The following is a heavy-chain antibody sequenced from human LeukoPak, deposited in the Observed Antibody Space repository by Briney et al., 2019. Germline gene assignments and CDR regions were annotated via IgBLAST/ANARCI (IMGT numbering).Heavy chain of an antibody. J-gene: IGHJ5*02. Sequence: GGSLRLSCAASGFNFNANSMNWVRKNPAPGLEWVSSISSSSRYIYYSNSLKSRFTTIRDNATKTLFLQMTSLIPAATAVYFFSSEPEYSYYLHNWSDPWRQGTLVTVSS. V-gene: IGHV3-21*03. D-gene: IGHD2/OR15-2a*01. CDR3: SSEPEYSYYLHNWSDP. CDR1: GFNFNANS. CDR2: ISSSSRYI.